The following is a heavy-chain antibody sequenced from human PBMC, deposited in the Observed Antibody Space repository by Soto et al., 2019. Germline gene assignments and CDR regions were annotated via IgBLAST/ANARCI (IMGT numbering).Heavy chain of an antibody. CDR1: GFTFSSYA. J-gene: IGHJ5*02. CDR2: ISGSGGST. CDR3: AKDLGRTVSNWFDP. V-gene: IGHV3-23*01. D-gene: IGHD3-16*01. Sequence: GGSLRLSCAASGFTFSSYAMSWVRQAPGKGLEWVSAISGSGGSTYYTDSVKGRFTISRDNSKNTLYLQMNSLRAEDTAVYYCAKDLGRTVSNWFDPWGQGTLVTVSS.